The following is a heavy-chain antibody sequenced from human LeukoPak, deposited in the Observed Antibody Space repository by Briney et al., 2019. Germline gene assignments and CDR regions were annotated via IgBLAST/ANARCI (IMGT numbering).Heavy chain of an antibody. V-gene: IGHV3-23*01. CDR1: GFSLSNSA. CDR2: IVASSGST. J-gene: IGHJ4*02. D-gene: IGHD5-24*01. CDR3: AKGADNYIEMGYSDC. Sequence: GGSLRLSCAASGFSLSNSAMNWVRQAPGKGLEWLSPIVASSGSTFYADSVKGRITISRDHSKNTLYLQMHSLRADDTAVYYCAKGADNYIEMGYSDCWGKGTLVTVCS.